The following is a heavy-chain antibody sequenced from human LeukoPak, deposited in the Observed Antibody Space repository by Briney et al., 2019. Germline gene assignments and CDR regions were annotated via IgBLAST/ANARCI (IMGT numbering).Heavy chain of an antibody. CDR3: ARDRYYDSSGYYTVKTDY. D-gene: IGHD3-22*01. CDR1: GYTFTSYG. CDR2: ISAYNGNT. Sequence: ASVKVSCKASGYTFTSYGISWVRQAPGQGLEWMGWISAYNGNTNYAQKLQGRVTMTTDTSTSTAYMELRSLRSDDTAVYYCARDRYYDSSGYYTVKTDYWGQGTLVTVSS. V-gene: IGHV1-18*01. J-gene: IGHJ4*02.